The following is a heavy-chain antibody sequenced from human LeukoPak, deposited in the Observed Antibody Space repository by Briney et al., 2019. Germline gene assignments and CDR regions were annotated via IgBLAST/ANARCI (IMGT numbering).Heavy chain of an antibody. V-gene: IGHV1-18*01. CDR3: ARDVEMYYDSSAYGDY. D-gene: IGHD3-22*01. Sequence: ASVKVSCKASGYTFTSYGISWVRQAPGQGLEWMGWIRAYNGNTNYAQKLQGRVTMTTDTSTRTAYMELRSLRSDDTAIYYCARDVEMYYDSSAYGDYWGQGTLVTVSS. CDR2: IRAYNGNT. CDR1: GYTFTSYG. J-gene: IGHJ4*02.